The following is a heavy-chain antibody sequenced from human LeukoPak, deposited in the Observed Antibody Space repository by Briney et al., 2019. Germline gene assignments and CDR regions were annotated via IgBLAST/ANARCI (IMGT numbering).Heavy chain of an antibody. CDR3: ARVVGRYYYYGMDV. Sequence: PGGSLRLSCAASGFTFSSYGMHWVRQAPGKGLEWVAFIRYDGSNKYYADSVKGRFTISRDNSKNTLYLQMNSLRAEDTAVYYCARVVGRYYYYGMDVWGQGTTVTVSS. D-gene: IGHD3-10*01. CDR1: GFTFSSYG. CDR2: IRYDGSNK. V-gene: IGHV3-30*02. J-gene: IGHJ6*02.